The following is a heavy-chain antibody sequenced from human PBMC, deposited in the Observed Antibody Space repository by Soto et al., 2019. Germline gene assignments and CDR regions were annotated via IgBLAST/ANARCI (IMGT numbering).Heavy chain of an antibody. D-gene: IGHD2-2*01. V-gene: IGHV3-23*01. CDR3: AKALWAIVVVPTRIEAYDV. J-gene: IGHJ3*01. CDR2: ISNSGDSA. CDR1: GLTFSSFA. Sequence: EAQLLESGGGLVQPGGSLRLSCAASGLTFSSFAMSWVRQAPGKGLEWVSTISNSGDSAHYADSVKGRFTISRDNSKNTLYLQMHSLRGEDTAIYYCAKALWAIVVVPTRIEAYDVWGQGTMVTVSS.